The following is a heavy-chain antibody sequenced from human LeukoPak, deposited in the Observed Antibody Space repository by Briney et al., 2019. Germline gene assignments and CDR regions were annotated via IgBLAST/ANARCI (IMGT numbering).Heavy chain of an antibody. J-gene: IGHJ6*02. CDR2: ISYDGSNK. CDR3: ARPRGYCSGGSCYYYGMDV. V-gene: IGHV3-30*03. CDR1: GFTFSSYG. D-gene: IGHD2-15*01. Sequence: PGGSLRLSCAASGFTFSSYGMHWVRQAPGKGLEWVAVISYDGSNKCYADSVKGRFTISRDNSKNTLYLQMNSLRAEDTAVYYCARPRGYCSGGSCYYYGMDVWGQGTTVTVSS.